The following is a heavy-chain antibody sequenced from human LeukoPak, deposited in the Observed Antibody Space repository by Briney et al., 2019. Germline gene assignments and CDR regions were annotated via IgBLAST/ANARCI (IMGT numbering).Heavy chain of an antibody. J-gene: IGHJ3*02. CDR3: ATDPPVSGSYYYSAFDI. D-gene: IGHD1-26*01. Sequence: GASVKVSCKVSGYTLTELSMHWVRQAPGKGLEWMGGFDPEDGETIYAQKFQGRVTMTEDTSTDTAYMELSSLRSEDTAVYYCATDPPVSGSYYYSAFDIWGQGTMVTVSS. V-gene: IGHV1-24*01. CDR2: FDPEDGET. CDR1: GYTLTELS.